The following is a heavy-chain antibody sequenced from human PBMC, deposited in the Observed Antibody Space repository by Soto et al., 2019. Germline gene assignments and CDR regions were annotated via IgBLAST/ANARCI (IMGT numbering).Heavy chain of an antibody. CDR1: GYTFTSYG. CDR3: ASDLGRYCSGGSCYPYYFDY. CDR2: ISAYNGNT. Sequence: QVQLVQSGAEVKKPGASVKVSCKASGYTFTSYGISWVRQAPGQGLEWMGWISAYNGNTNYAQKLQGRVTMTTDTSASRAYMALRSLRSADTAVYYCASDLGRYCSGGSCYPYYFDYWGQGTLVTVSS. J-gene: IGHJ4*02. D-gene: IGHD2-15*01. V-gene: IGHV1-18*01.